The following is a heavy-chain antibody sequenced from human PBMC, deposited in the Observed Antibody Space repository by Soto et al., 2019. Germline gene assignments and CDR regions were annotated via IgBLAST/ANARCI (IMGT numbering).Heavy chain of an antibody. CDR1: GFTFSNAW. CDR2: IKSKTDGGTT. D-gene: IGHD2-15*01. Sequence: KPGGSLRLSCAASGFTFSNAWMSWVRQAPGKGLEWVGRIKSKTDGGTTDYAAPVKGRFTISRDDSKNTLYLQMNSLKTEDTAVYYCTSGYCSGGSCYGYYYYGMDVWGQGTTVTVSS. CDR3: TSGYCSGGSCYGYYYYGMDV. V-gene: IGHV3-15*01. J-gene: IGHJ6*02.